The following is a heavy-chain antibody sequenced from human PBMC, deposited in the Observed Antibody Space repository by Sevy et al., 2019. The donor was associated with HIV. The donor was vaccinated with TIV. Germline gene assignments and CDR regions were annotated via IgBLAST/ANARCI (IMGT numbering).Heavy chain of an antibody. CDR3: ARRFYDSTGYPQYFFDY. V-gene: IGHV5-51*01. D-gene: IGHD3-22*01. J-gene: IGHJ4*02. CDR2: IYPDDSDI. CDR1: GYRFSSYW. Sequence: GESLKISCRASGYRFSSYWIAWVRQVPGKCLEWMGIIYPDDSDIRYSPSLKGQVTISVDKSISTAYLQWSSLEASDTAMYFCARRFYDSTGYPQYFFDYSGQGTLVTVSS.